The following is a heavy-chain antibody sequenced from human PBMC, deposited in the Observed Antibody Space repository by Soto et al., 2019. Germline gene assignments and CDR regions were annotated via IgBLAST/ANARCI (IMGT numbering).Heavy chain of an antibody. D-gene: IGHD3-10*01. CDR1: GYTFTGYY. V-gene: IGHV1-2*02. Sequence: ASVKVSCKASGYTFTGYYMHWVRQAPGQGLEWMGWINPNSGGTNYAQKFQGRVTMTRDTSISTAYMELSRLRSDDTAVYYCARARITMVRGVISTFNWFDPWGQGTLVPVSS. J-gene: IGHJ5*02. CDR2: INPNSGGT. CDR3: ARARITMVRGVISTFNWFDP.